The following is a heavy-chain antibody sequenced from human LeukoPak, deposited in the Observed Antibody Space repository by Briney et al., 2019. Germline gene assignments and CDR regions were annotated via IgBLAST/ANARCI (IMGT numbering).Heavy chain of an antibody. Sequence: PSETLSLTCTVSGGSISSSSYYWGWIRQPPGKGLEWIGNIYYSGSTYYNPSLKSRVTISVDTSKNQFSLKLSSVTAADTAVYYCARSTVTTSFDYWGQGTLVTVSS. V-gene: IGHV4-39*01. CDR2: IYYSGST. CDR3: ARSTVTTSFDY. D-gene: IGHD4-17*01. J-gene: IGHJ4*02. CDR1: GGSISSSSYY.